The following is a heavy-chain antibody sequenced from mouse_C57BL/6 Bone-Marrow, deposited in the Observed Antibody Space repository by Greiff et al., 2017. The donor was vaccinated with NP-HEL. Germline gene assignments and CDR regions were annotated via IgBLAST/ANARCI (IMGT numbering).Heavy chain of an antibody. D-gene: IGHD2-3*01. CDR1: GYTFTDYN. V-gene: IGHV1-22*01. CDR3: ARGGRNGYYRSWFAY. J-gene: IGHJ3*01. Sequence: VQLKESGPELVKPGASVKMSCKASGYTFTDYNMHWVKQSHGKSLEWIGYINPNNGGTSYNQKFKGKATLTVNKSSSTAYMELRSLTSEDSAVYYCARGGRNGYYRSWFAYWGQGTLVTVSA. CDR2: INPNNGGT.